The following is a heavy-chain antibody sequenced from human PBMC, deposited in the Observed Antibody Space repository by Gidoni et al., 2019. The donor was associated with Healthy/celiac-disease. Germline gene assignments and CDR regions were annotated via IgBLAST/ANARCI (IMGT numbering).Heavy chain of an antibody. CDR3: ARDRNGYCSSTSCYPLDY. CDR1: GFPFSSYA. Sequence: QVQLVESGGGVVQPGRSLRLSCAASGFPFSSYAMHWVRQAPGKGLEWVAVISYDGSNKYYADSVKGRFTISRDNSKNTLYLQMNSLRAEDTAVYYCARDRNGYCSSTSCYPLDYWGQGTLVTVSS. D-gene: IGHD2-2*03. V-gene: IGHV3-30-3*01. J-gene: IGHJ4*02. CDR2: ISYDGSNK.